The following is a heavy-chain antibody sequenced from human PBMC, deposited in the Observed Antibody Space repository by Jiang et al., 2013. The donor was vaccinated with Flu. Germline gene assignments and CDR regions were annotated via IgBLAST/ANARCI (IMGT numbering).Heavy chain of an antibody. D-gene: IGHD3-10*01. Sequence: KTSGGTFSNYPITWVRQAPGQGLEWMGRIIPILSIANYAQKFQGRVTITADKSTSTAYMELTSLRSEDTAVYFCARERGGGVRSYSYYYGLDVWGQGTTVSVSS. J-gene: IGHJ6*02. V-gene: IGHV1-69*04. CDR3: ARERGGGVRSYSYYYGLDV. CDR1: GGTFSNYP. CDR2: IIPILSIA.